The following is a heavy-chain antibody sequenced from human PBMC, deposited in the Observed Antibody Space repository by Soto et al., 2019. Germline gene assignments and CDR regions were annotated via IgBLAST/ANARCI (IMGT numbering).Heavy chain of an antibody. D-gene: IGHD3-10*01. CDR1: GGSFSGYY. CDR3: ARSFAELYWDYYYYYGMDV. J-gene: IGHJ6*04. Sequence: SETLSLTCAVYGGSFSGYYWSWIRQPPGKGLEWIGEINHSGSTNYNPSLKSRVTISVDTSKNQFSLKLSSVTAADTAVYYCARSFAELYWDYYYYYGMDVWGKGTTGTVSS. CDR2: INHSGST. V-gene: IGHV4-34*01.